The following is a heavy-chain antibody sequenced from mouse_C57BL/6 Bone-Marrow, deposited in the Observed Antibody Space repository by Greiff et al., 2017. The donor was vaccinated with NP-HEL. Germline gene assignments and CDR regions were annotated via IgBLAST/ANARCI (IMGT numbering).Heavy chain of an antibody. CDR1: GFTFSSYA. CDR2: ISDGGSYT. D-gene: IGHD2-3*01. CDR3: AGYSPAWFAY. J-gene: IGHJ3*01. V-gene: IGHV5-4*01. Sequence: EVHLVESGGGLVKPGGSLKLSCAASGFTFSSYAMSWVRQTPEKRLEWVATISDGGSYTYYPDNVKGRFTISRDNAKNNLYLQMSHLKSEDTAMYYCAGYSPAWFAYWGQGTLVTVSA.